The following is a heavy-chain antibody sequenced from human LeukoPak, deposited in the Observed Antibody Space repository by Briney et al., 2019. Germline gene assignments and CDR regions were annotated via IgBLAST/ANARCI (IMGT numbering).Heavy chain of an antibody. Sequence: SETLSLTCAVYGGSFSGYHWSWIRQPPGKGLEWIGEINHSGSTNYNPSLKSRVTISVDTSKNQFSLKLSSVTAADTAVYYCARGDHQGYSRRFDYWGQGTLVTVSS. CDR1: GGSFSGYH. D-gene: IGHD4-11*01. CDR2: INHSGST. V-gene: IGHV4-34*01. J-gene: IGHJ4*02. CDR3: ARGDHQGYSRRFDY.